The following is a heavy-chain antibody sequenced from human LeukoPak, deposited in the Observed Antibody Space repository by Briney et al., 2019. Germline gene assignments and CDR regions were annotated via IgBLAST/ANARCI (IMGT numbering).Heavy chain of an antibody. CDR3: ARDSAKELLKDLFLSSQADSYYFDY. J-gene: IGHJ4*02. D-gene: IGHD1-26*01. Sequence: PGGSLRLSCSASGFTFSSYAMHWVRQAPGKGLEYVSAISNNGGSTYYADSVKGRFTISRDNSKTTLYLQMSSLRAEDTAVYYCARDSAKELLKDLFLSSQADSYYFDYWGQGTLVTVSS. V-gene: IGHV3-64D*06. CDR1: GFTFSSYA. CDR2: ISNNGGST.